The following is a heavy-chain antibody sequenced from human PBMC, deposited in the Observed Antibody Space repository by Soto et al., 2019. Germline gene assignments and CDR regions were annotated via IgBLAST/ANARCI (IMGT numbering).Heavy chain of an antibody. V-gene: IGHV1-18*01. D-gene: IGHD3-22*01. J-gene: IGHJ1*01. Sequence: QVQLVQSGAEVKKPGASVKVSCKASGYTFTSYGINWVRQAPGQGLEWMGWISAYNGNTNYAQKLQGRVTMTTDTSTSTAYMELRSLRSDDTAVYYCAREAPYYYDSSGYYYVSEYFQHWGQGTLVTVSS. CDR1: GYTFTSYG. CDR2: ISAYNGNT. CDR3: AREAPYYYDSSGYYYVSEYFQH.